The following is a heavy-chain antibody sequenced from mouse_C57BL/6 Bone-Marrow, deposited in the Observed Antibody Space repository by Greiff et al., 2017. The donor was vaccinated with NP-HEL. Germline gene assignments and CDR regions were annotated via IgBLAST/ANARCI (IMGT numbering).Heavy chain of an antibody. V-gene: IGHV1-50*01. CDR2: IDPSDSYT. Sequence: LPQPGAELVKPGASVKLSCKASGYTFTSYWMPWVKQRPGQGLEWIGEIDPSDSYTNYNQKFKGKATLTVDTSSSTAYMQLSSLTSEDSAVYYCARPPYYYGSDYWGQGTTLTVSS. D-gene: IGHD1-1*01. J-gene: IGHJ2*01. CDR1: GYTFTSYW. CDR3: ARPPYYYGSDY.